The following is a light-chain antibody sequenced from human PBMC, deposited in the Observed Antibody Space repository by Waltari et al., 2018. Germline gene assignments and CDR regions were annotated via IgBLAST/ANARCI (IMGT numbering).Light chain of an antibody. Sequence: QSALTQPPSASGSPGQSVTISCTGTSTDIGVYNYVSWYQQHPGKAPRLLLYEVSERPSGVPDRFSGSKSGNTASLTVSGREGEDEAAYYCGTFAGSNTLFGGGTKLTVL. CDR1: STDIGVYNY. CDR3: GTFAGSNTL. V-gene: IGLV2-8*01. J-gene: IGLJ2*01. CDR2: EVS.